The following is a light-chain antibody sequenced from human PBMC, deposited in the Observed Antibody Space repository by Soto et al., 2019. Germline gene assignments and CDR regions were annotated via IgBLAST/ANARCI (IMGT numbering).Light chain of an antibody. CDR2: GNS. Sequence: QSVLTQPPSVSGAPGQRVTISCTASSSNIGTGYDVHWYQQLPGTAPKLLIYGNSNRPSGVPDRFSGSKSGTSASLAITGLQAEDEADYYCQSFDSSRFYVFGTGTKLTVL. CDR3: QSFDSSRFYV. J-gene: IGLJ1*01. CDR1: SSNIGTGYD. V-gene: IGLV1-40*01.